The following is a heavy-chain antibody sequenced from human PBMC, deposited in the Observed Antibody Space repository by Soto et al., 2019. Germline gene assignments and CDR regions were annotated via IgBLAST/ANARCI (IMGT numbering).Heavy chain of an antibody. Sequence: SETLSLTCAVYGGSFSGYYWSWIRQPPGKGLEWIGEINHSGSTNYNPSLKSRVTISVDTSKNQFSLKLSSVTAADTAVYYCARGVVLRGTAAVTPWGYFDYWGQGTLVTVSS. CDR2: INHSGST. J-gene: IGHJ4*02. D-gene: IGHD6-13*01. V-gene: IGHV4-34*01. CDR3: ARGVVLRGTAAVTPWGYFDY. CDR1: GGSFSGYY.